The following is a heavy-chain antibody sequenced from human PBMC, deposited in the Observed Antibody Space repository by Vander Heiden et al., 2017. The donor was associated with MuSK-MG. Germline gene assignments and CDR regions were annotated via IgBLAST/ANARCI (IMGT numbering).Heavy chain of an antibody. V-gene: IGHV3-13*01. CDR3: ARDDGGNSDRYFDL. CDR2: IGTAGDT. CDR1: GFTFSSYD. D-gene: IGHD2-21*02. J-gene: IGHJ2*01. Sequence: EVQLVESGGGLVQPGGSLRRSCAASGFTFSSYDMHWVRQATGKGLEWVSAIGTAGDTYYPGSVKGRFTISRENAKNSLYLQMNSLRAGDTAVYYCARDDGGNSDRYFDLWGRGTLVTVSS.